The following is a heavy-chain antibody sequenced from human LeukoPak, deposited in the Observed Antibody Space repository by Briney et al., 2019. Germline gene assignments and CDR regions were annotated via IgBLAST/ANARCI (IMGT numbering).Heavy chain of an antibody. CDR1: GFTFSIYA. Sequence: PGGSLRLSCAASGFTFSIYAMNWVRQAPGKGLEWVSSISSSSSYIYYADSVKGRFTISRDNAKNSLYLQMNSLRAEDTAVYYCARDRRAVAGKRDWYFDLWGRGTLVTVSS. D-gene: IGHD6-19*01. V-gene: IGHV3-21*01. CDR3: ARDRRAVAGKRDWYFDL. CDR2: ISSSSSYI. J-gene: IGHJ2*01.